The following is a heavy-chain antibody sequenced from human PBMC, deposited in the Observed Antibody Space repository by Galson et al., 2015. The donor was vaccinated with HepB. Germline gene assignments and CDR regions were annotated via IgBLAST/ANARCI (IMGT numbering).Heavy chain of an antibody. Sequence: SLRLSCAASGFSFSSHSMCWVRQAPGKGLEWVAYISAGSTGRYYGASVKGRFTISRDNAKNSVYLHMNNLRAEDTAVYYCARNPASYDYYNMDVWGRGTTVPVSS. V-gene: IGHV3-48*01. D-gene: IGHD6-25*01. CDR1: GFSFSSHS. CDR3: ARNPASYDYYNMDV. J-gene: IGHJ6*02. CDR2: ISAGSTGR.